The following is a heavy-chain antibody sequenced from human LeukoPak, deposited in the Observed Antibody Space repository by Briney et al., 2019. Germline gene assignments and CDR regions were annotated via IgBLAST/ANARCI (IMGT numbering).Heavy chain of an antibody. Sequence: PGGSLRLSCAASGFTFSSYSMNWVRQAPGKGLEWVSSISSSSYIYYADSVKGRFTISRDNAKNSLYLQMNSLRAEDTAVYYCAGSSGWYFYFDYWGQGTLVTVSS. D-gene: IGHD6-19*01. J-gene: IGHJ4*02. CDR3: AGSSGWYFYFDY. V-gene: IGHV3-21*01. CDR2: ISSSSYI. CDR1: GFTFSSYS.